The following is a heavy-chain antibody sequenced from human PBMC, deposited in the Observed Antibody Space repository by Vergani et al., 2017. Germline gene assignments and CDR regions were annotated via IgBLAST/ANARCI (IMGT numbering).Heavy chain of an antibody. CDR3: ARVAGTIVVVPAAIGWYFDL. V-gene: IGHV4-61*02. D-gene: IGHD2-2*02. CDR1: GGSISSGSYY. CDR2: IYTSGST. Sequence: QVQLQESGPGLVKPSQTLSLTCTVSGGSISSGSYYWSLIRQPAGKGLEWIGRIYTSGSTNYNPSLKSRVTMSVDTSKNQFSLKLSSVTAADTAVYYCARVAGTIVVVPAAIGWYFDLWGRGTLVTVSS. J-gene: IGHJ2*01.